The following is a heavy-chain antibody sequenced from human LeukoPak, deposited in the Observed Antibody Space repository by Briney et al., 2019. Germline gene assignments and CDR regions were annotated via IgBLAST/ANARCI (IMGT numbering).Heavy chain of an antibody. V-gene: IGHV4-39*07. Sequence: KASETLSLTCTVSGGSISSSSYYWGWIRQPPGKGLEWIGSIYYSGSTYYNPSLKSRVTISVDTSKNQFSLKLSSVTAADTAVYYCARQSLLFPNWFDPWGQGTLVTVSS. D-gene: IGHD2-21*01. CDR1: GGSISSSSYY. CDR3: ARQSLLFPNWFDP. CDR2: IYYSGST. J-gene: IGHJ5*02.